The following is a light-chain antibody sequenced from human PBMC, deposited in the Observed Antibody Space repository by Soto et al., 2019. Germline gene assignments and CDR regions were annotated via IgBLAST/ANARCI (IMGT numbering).Light chain of an antibody. CDR2: GAS. Sequence: EIVLTQSPGTLSLSPGERATLSCRASQSVRSSFLAWYQQKPGQAPRLLIYGASSRATGIPDRFSGSGSGTDFTLTISRLEPEDFAVYYCHQYGSSPYTFGQGTKLGIK. J-gene: IGKJ2*01. V-gene: IGKV3-20*01. CDR3: HQYGSSPYT. CDR1: QSVRSSF.